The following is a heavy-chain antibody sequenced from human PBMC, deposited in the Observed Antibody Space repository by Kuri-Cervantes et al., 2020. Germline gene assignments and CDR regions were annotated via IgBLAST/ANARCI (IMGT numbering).Heavy chain of an antibody. V-gene: IGHV3-48*02. CDR3: ARVDYYGSGSYSDY. CDR1: GFTFSSYS. D-gene: IGHD3-10*01. Sequence: GESLKISCAASGFTFSSYSMNWARQAPGKGLEWVSYISSSSSTIYYADSVKGRFTISRDNAKNSLYLQMNSLRDEDTAVYYCARVDYYGSGSYSDYWGQGTLVTVSS. CDR2: ISSSSSTI. J-gene: IGHJ4*02.